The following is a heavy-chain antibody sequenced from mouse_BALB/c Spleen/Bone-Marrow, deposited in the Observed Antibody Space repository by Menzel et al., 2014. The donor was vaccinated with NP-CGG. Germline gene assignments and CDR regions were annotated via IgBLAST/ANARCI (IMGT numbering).Heavy chain of an antibody. CDR2: INGDGRYT. Sequence: EVKVVESGGGLVKSGGSLKLSCAASGFSFSNYGMSWLRQTPEKRLEWVATINGDGRYTFYSDSVKGRFTISRDNAKNNLYLQLSGLRSEDTALYYCARHAYYDQTEVSFVCWGQGTLVTVSA. J-gene: IGHJ3*01. CDR3: ARHAYYDQTEVSFVC. D-gene: IGHD2-4*01. V-gene: IGHV5-9-2*01. CDR1: GFSFSNYG.